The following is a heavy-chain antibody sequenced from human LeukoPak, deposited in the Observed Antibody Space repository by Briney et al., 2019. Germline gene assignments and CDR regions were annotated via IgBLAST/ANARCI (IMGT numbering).Heavy chain of an antibody. CDR1: GFTLRGYP. V-gene: IGHV3-30*01. CDR3: AREWVFHTE. CDR2: ISYDVGNN. D-gene: IGHD1-14*01. Sequence: GTSLRLSRAPSGFTLRGYPMHGVRAAPGGGFEWVAVISYDVGNNYYADSVKGRFTISRDNSKSTMYLQMNSLRGEYTAVYYCAREWVFHTEWGQGTLVTVSS. J-gene: IGHJ4*02.